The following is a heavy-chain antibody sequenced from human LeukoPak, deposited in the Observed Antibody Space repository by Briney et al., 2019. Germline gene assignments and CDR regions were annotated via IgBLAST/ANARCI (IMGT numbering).Heavy chain of an antibody. CDR2: ISSSSSYI. CDR3: ARDFYDSSGYLTL. J-gene: IGHJ4*02. CDR1: GFTFSSYS. D-gene: IGHD3-22*01. Sequence: GGSLRLSCAASGFTFSSYSMNWVRQAPGKGLEWVSSISSSSSYIYYADSVEGRFTISRDNAKNSLYLQMNSLRAEDTAVYYCARDFYDSSGYLTLWGQGTLVTVSS. V-gene: IGHV3-21*01.